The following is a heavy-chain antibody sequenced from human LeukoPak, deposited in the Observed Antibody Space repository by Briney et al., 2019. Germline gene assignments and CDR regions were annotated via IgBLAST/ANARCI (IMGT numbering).Heavy chain of an antibody. J-gene: IGHJ3*02. Sequence: SETLSLTCTVSGGSISSYYWSWIRQPLGKGLEWIGYIYYSGSTNYNPSLKSRVTISVDTSKNQFSLKLSSVTAADTAVYYCARDREGGNSYGFRLGDTFDIWGQGTMVTVSS. CDR2: IYYSGST. D-gene: IGHD5-18*01. CDR3: ARDREGGNSYGFRLGDTFDI. CDR1: GGSISSYY. V-gene: IGHV4-59*01.